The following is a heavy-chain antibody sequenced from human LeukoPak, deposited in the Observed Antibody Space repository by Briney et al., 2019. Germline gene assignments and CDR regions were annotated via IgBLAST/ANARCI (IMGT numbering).Heavy chain of an antibody. CDR2: IKQDGSEK. D-gene: IGHD3-22*01. V-gene: IGHV3-7*01. Sequence: GGSLRLSCAASGFTFSSYWMSWVRQAPGKGLEWVANIKQDGSEKYYVDSVKGRFTISRDNAKNSLYLQMNSLRAEDTAVYYCAREGPDYYDSSGFDYWGQGTLVTVSS. J-gene: IGHJ4*02. CDR3: AREGPDYYDSSGFDY. CDR1: GFTFSSYW.